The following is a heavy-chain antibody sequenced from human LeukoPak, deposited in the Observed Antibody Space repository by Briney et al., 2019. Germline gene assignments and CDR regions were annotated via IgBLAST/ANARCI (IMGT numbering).Heavy chain of an antibody. Sequence: SVKVSCKASGGTFSSYAISWVRQAPGQGLEWMGGSIPICGTANYAQKFQGRVTITAHESTSTAYMELSRLRSEDTAVYYCARGNGRITIFGEWLLVAFDIWGQGTMVTVSS. D-gene: IGHD3-3*01. CDR2: SIPICGTA. CDR3: ARGNGRITIFGEWLLVAFDI. CDR1: GGTFSSYA. J-gene: IGHJ3*02. V-gene: IGHV1-69*01.